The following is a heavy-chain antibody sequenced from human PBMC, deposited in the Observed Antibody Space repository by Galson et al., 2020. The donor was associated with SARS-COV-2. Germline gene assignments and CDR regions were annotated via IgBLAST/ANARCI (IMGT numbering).Heavy chain of an antibody. D-gene: IGHD3-22*01. CDR3: ARVWDYYDSSGYYADAFDI. J-gene: IGHJ3*02. CDR1: GGTFSSYA. Sequence: SVKVSCKASGGTFSSYAISWVRQAPGQGLEWMGGIIPIFGTANYAQKFQGRVTITADESTSTAYMELSSLRSEDTAVYYCARVWDYYDSSGYYADAFDIRGQGTMVTVSS. CDR2: IIPIFGTA. V-gene: IGHV1-69*13.